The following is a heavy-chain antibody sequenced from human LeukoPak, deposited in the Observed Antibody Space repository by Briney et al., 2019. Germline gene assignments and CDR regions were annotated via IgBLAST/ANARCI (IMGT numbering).Heavy chain of an antibody. Sequence: SVKVSCKASGGTFSSYAVSWVRQAPGQGLEWMGRIIPILGIANYAQKFQGRVTITADKSTSTAYMELSSLRSEDTAVYYCARTESSSSPFDIWGQGTMVTVSS. J-gene: IGHJ3*02. CDR3: ARTESSSSPFDI. CDR2: IIPILGIA. V-gene: IGHV1-69*04. D-gene: IGHD2/OR15-2a*01. CDR1: GGTFSSYA.